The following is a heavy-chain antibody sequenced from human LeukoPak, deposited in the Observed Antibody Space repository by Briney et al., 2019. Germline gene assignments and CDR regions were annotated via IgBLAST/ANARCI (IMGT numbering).Heavy chain of an antibody. Sequence: GGSLRLSYVGSGFTITNYWMSWVRHVPGRGLDWVANIKPDGSAGYYAASVKGRFTVSRDNAKNSLYLQMNSLRVEDTAVYYCARANNSSWHNWGQGTLVTVSS. D-gene: IGHD6-13*01. CDR1: GFTITNYW. V-gene: IGHV3-7*01. CDR3: ARANNSSWHN. J-gene: IGHJ4*02. CDR2: IKPDGSAG.